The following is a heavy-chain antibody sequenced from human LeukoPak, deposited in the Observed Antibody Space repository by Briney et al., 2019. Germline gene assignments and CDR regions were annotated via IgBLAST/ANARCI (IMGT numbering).Heavy chain of an antibody. J-gene: IGHJ5*01. CDR3: ARLFCSSTTCYNSWFDS. V-gene: IGHV1-18*01. CDR1: GYTFTSYG. CDR2: ISPYNGNT. D-gene: IGHD2-2*02. Sequence: WASVKVSCKASGYTFTSYGISWVRQAPGQGLEWMGWISPYNGNTNYAHKFQGRATMTTDTSTSTAYMELRSLRSDDTAVYYCARLFCSSTTCYNSWFDSWGQGTLVTVSS.